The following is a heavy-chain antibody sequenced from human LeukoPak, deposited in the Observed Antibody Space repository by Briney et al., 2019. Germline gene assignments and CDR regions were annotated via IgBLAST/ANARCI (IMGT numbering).Heavy chain of an antibody. CDR1: GYTFTSYD. CDR2: MNPNSGNT. D-gene: IGHD3-3*01. J-gene: IGHJ3*02. V-gene: IGHV1-8*01. CDR3: ARDHRVRRGRYYEDAFDI. Sequence: ASVKVSCKASGYTFTSYDINWVRQATGQGLEWMGWMNPNSGNTGYAQKFQGRVTMTRNTSISTAYMELSSLRSEDTAVYYCARDHRVRRGRYYEDAFDIWGQGTMVTVSS.